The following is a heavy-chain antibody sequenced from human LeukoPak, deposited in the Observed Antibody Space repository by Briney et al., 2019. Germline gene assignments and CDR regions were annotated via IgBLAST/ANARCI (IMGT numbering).Heavy chain of an antibody. CDR2: INHSGST. Sequence: PSETLSLTCAVYGGSFSGYYWSWIRQPPGKGLEWIGEINHSGSTFYSPSLTSRVRMSIDTSKNHFSLELNSVTAADTAVYYCARGGDGARLGYWGRGTLVTVSS. D-gene: IGHD3-10*01. CDR3: ARGGDGARLGY. V-gene: IGHV4-34*01. CDR1: GGSFSGYY. J-gene: IGHJ4*02.